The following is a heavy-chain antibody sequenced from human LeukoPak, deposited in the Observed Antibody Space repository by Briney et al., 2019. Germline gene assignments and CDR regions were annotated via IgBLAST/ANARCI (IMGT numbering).Heavy chain of an antibody. CDR3: ARELEIAVAGTLGY. D-gene: IGHD6-19*01. J-gene: IGHJ4*02. CDR1: GFTFSNHG. Sequence: GGSLRLSCAASGFTFSNHGMTWVRQAPGKGLEWVSFISGNAGTTYYADSVKGRFTISRDNSKNTLYLQMNSLRAEDTAVYYCARELEIAVAGTLGYWGQGTLVTVSS. CDR2: ISGNAGTT. V-gene: IGHV3-23*01.